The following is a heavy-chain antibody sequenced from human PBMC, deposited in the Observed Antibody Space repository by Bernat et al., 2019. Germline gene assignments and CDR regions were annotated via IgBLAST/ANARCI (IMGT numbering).Heavy chain of an antibody. Sequence: EVQLVESGGGLVQPGGSLRLSCAASGFTFSSYWMHWVRQAPGKGLEWVSYISSSGSTIYYAASVKGRFTISRDNAKNSLYLKMNSLRAEDTAVYYCARVGVVVVAADDAFDIWGQGTMVTVSS. J-gene: IGHJ3*02. CDR1: GFTFSSYW. CDR2: ISSSGSTI. CDR3: ARVGVVVVAADDAFDI. D-gene: IGHD2-15*01. V-gene: IGHV3-48*04.